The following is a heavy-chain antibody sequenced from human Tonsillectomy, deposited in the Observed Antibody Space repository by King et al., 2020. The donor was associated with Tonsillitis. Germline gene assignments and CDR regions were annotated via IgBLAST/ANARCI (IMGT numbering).Heavy chain of an antibody. V-gene: IGHV3-23*04. CDR1: GFTFSSYA. D-gene: IGHD4-23*01. CDR2: ISGCGSST. J-gene: IGHJ4*02. CDR3: AKRAPLQWELGVFDY. Sequence: VQLVESGGGLVQPGGSLRLSCAASGFTFSSYALSWVRQAPGKGLEWVSTISGCGSSTYYADSVKGRFTISRDNSKNTLYLQMNSLRVEDTAVYYCAKRAPLQWELGVFDYWGQGTLDTVSS.